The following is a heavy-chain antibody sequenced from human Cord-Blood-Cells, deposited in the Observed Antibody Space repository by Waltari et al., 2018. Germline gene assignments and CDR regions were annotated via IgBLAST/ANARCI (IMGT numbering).Heavy chain of an antibody. Sequence: EVQLVESGGGLVQPGGSLRLSCAASGFTFSSYWMHWVRQAPGKGLVWCSRINSDGSSTSYADSVKGRFTISRDNAKNTLYLQRNSLRAEDTAVYYCARDMSSGYYYGMDVWGQGTTVTVSS. V-gene: IGHV3-74*01. D-gene: IGHD6-19*01. CDR2: INSDGSST. CDR3: ARDMSSGYYYGMDV. CDR1: GFTFSSYW. J-gene: IGHJ6*02.